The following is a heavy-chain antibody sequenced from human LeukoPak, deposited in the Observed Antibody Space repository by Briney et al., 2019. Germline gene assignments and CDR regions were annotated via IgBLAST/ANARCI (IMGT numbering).Heavy chain of an antibody. CDR2: IKQDGSEK. V-gene: IGHV3-7*01. CDR1: GFTFSSYS. Sequence: GGSLRLSCAASGFTFSSYSMNWVRQAPGKGLEWVANIKQDGSEKYYVDSVKGRFTISRDNAKNSLYLQMNSLRAEDTAVYYCARDPSSWGDAFDIWGQGTMVTVSS. J-gene: IGHJ3*02. CDR3: ARDPSSWGDAFDI. D-gene: IGHD6-13*01.